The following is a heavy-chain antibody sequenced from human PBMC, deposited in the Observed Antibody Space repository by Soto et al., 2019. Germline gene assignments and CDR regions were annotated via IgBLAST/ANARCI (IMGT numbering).Heavy chain of an antibody. Sequence: GGSLRLSCAASGFTFSSYGMHWVRQAPGKGLEWVAVISYDGSNKYYADSVKGRFTISRDNSKNTLYLQMNSLRAEDTAVYYCAKDRDTAMVGTLRSWGKGTLVTVSS. CDR2: ISYDGSNK. V-gene: IGHV3-30*18. D-gene: IGHD5-18*01. J-gene: IGHJ5*02. CDR1: GFTFSSYG. CDR3: AKDRDTAMVGTLRS.